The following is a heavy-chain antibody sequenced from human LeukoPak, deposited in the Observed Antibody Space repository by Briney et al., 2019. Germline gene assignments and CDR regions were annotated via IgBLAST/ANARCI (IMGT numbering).Heavy chain of an antibody. Sequence: ASVKVSCKASGYTFNGYYMHWVRQAPGQGLESMGWINSNSGAKNYALNFQGRVTMSRDISTNTAYMELSTLTSEDTAVYYCARGRGGATTGLDHWGQGTLVTVSS. J-gene: IGHJ4*02. CDR1: GYTFNGYY. V-gene: IGHV1-2*02. CDR3: ARGRGGATTGLDH. CDR2: INSNSGAK. D-gene: IGHD1-26*01.